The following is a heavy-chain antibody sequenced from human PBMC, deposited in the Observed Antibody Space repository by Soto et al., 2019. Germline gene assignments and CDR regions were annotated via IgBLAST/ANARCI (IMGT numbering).Heavy chain of an antibody. CDR2: IFYSGST. CDR3: ARQPTTGDTDLWFDP. Sequence: QLQLLESDPGLVKASETLSLTCNVSGGSISTSRSYWAWIRQPPGKGLEWLANIFYSGSTYYNPSLASRVTVSVDTSKNEFSLKLRSVTAADTAVYYCARQPTTGDTDLWFDPWGQGTLVTVSS. CDR1: GGSISTSRSY. J-gene: IGHJ5*02. V-gene: IGHV4-39*01. D-gene: IGHD2-21*01.